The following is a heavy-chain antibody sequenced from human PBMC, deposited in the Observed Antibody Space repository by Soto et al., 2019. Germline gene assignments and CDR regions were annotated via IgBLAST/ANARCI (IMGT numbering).Heavy chain of an antibody. J-gene: IGHJ5*01. CDR3: VSLIGNSWLDS. Sequence: QVQLQQSGPGLVKPSQTLSLTCAISGDSVSTNRATWDWIRQSPSRGLEWLGRTYYRSKWYNDYAVSVQGRXTXNXXTSNNQFSLQLNSVTPDDTAVYYCVSLIGNSWLDSWGQGPLVTVSS. V-gene: IGHV6-1*01. CDR2: TYYRSKWYN. D-gene: IGHD2-8*01. CDR1: GDSVSTNRAT.